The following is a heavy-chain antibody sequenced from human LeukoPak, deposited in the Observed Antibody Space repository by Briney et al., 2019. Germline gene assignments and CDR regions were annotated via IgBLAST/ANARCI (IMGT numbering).Heavy chain of an antibody. CDR3: ARTGGYSYGFLDY. CDR1: GGSVSSGSYY. Sequence: SETLSLTCTVSGGSVSSGSYYWSWIRQPPGKGLGWIGYIYYSGSTNYNPSLKCRVTISVDTSKNQFSLKLSSVTAADTAVYYCARTGGYSYGFLDYWGQGTLVTVSS. J-gene: IGHJ4*02. D-gene: IGHD5-18*01. CDR2: IYYSGST. V-gene: IGHV4-61*01.